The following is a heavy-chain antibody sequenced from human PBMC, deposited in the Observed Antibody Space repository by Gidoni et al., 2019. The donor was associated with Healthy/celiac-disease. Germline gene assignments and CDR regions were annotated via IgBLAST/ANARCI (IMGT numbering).Heavy chain of an antibody. V-gene: IGHV3-30*18. J-gene: IGHJ6*02. CDR2: ISYDGSNK. Sequence: CQAPGKGLEWVAVISYDGSNKYYADSVKGRFTISRDNSKNTLYLQMNSLRAEDTAVYYCAKEYLTVFLYNWNDGAPRVMDVWGQGTTVTVSS. CDR3: AKEYLTVFLYNWNDGAPRVMDV. D-gene: IGHD1-20*01.